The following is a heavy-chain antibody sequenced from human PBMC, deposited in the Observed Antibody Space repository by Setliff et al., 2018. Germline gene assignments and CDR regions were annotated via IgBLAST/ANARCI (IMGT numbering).Heavy chain of an antibody. CDR2: INHSGST. CDR3: ARGRIQLWKYYFDY. Sequence: SETLSLTFAVYGGSFSGYYWSWIRQPPGKGLEWIGEINHSGSTNYNPSLKSRVTISVDTSKNQFSLKLSSVTAADTAVYYCARGRIQLWKYYFDYWGQGTLVTVSS. V-gene: IGHV4-34*01. D-gene: IGHD5-18*01. CDR1: GGSFSGYY. J-gene: IGHJ4*02.